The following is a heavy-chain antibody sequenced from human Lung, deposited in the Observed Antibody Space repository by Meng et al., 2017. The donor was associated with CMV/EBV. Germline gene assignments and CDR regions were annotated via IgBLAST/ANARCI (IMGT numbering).Heavy chain of an antibody. J-gene: IGHJ5*02. D-gene: IGHD2-2*01. CDR1: GYTFTNYY. CDR3: ARAPCAYCTKTSCYGFDP. V-gene: IGHV1-46*01. Sequence: ASVXVSXKASGYTFTNYYMHWVRQDPAQGLEWMGIINPSGGSTNYAQKFQGRVSMTRDTYTSTVYMELSSLRSEDTAMYYCARAPCAYCTKTSCYGFDPSGQGXQVTVSS. CDR2: INPSGGST.